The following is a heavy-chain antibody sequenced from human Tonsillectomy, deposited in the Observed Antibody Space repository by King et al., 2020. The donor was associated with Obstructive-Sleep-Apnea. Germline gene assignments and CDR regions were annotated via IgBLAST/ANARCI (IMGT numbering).Heavy chain of an antibody. J-gene: IGHJ4*02. CDR3: AHSGGYSYGSKFDY. CDR1: GFSLSTNGVG. D-gene: IGHD5-18*01. Sequence: ITLKESGPTLVKPTETLTLTCNFSGFSLSTNGVGVGWIRQPPGKALEWFAVIYWDDDKRYSPSLKNRLTITKDTSKNQVVLTMTNMDPVDTATYYCAHSGGYSYGSKFDYWGQGTLVTVSS. CDR2: IYWDDDK. V-gene: IGHV2-5*02.